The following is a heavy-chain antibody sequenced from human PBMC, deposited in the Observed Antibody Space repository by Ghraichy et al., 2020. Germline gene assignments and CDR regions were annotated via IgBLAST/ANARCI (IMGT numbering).Heavy chain of an antibody. D-gene: IGHD1-1*01. V-gene: IGHV4-39*01. CDR3: ARRRRESYSDY. Sequence: SQTLSLTCTVSVVSISSSSYCWGWIRQPPGKGLEWIGTICYSENTYYSPSLKSRVTISVDTPKNQFSLKLSSVTAADTSVYYCARRRRESYSDYWGQGTLVTGSS. J-gene: IGHJ4*02. CDR2: ICYSENT. CDR1: VVSISSSSYC.